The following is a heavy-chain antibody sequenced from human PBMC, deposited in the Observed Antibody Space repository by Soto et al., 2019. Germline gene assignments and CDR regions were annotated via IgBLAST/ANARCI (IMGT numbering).Heavy chain of an antibody. V-gene: IGHV1-69*13. Sequence: SVKVSCKASGGTFSTYAISWVRQAPGQGLEWMGGIIPIFGTANYAQKFQARVTITADESTSTAYMELSSLRSEDTAVYYCARTDEVAATNTFDYWGQGTLVTVSS. CDR3: ARTDEVAATNTFDY. CDR1: GGTFSTYA. CDR2: IIPIFGTA. D-gene: IGHD2-15*01. J-gene: IGHJ4*02.